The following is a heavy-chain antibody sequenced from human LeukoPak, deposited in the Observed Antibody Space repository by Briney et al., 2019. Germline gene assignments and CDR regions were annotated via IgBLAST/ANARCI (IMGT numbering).Heavy chain of an antibody. D-gene: IGHD3-10*01. CDR2: INHSGST. J-gene: IGHJ6*03. CDR3: ARGLGGGGYGSGSYYNYYYYYYYMDV. Sequence: SETLSLTCAVYGGSFSGYYWSWIRQPPGKGLEWIGEINHSGSTNYNPSPKSRVTISVDTSKNQFSLKLSSVTAADTAMYYCARGLGGGGYGSGSYYNYYYYYYYMDVWGKGTTVTVSS. CDR1: GGSFSGYY. V-gene: IGHV4-34*01.